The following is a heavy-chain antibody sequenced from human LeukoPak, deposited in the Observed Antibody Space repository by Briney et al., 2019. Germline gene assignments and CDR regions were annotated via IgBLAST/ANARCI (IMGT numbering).Heavy chain of an antibody. J-gene: IGHJ4*02. Sequence: GGSLRLSCAASGFTFSNYWMTWVRQAPGKGLEWVANIKQDVSEKYYVDSVKGRFTISRDNSKNTLYLQMNSLRAEDTAVYYCAKDYYPSFDYWGQGTLVTVSS. V-gene: IGHV3-7*05. CDR1: GFTFSNYW. D-gene: IGHD3-22*01. CDR3: AKDYYPSFDY. CDR2: IKQDVSEK.